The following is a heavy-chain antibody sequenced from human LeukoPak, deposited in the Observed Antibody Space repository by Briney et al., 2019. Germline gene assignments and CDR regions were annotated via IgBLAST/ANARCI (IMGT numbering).Heavy chain of an antibody. CDR3: ARVFGSDDHFDY. CDR1: GFTFSSYS. V-gene: IGHV3-48*02. J-gene: IGHJ4*02. D-gene: IGHD3-10*02. Sequence: GGSLRLSLAASGFTFSSYSMNGVRQAPAKGLEWVSYISRGSDTIYYADSVKGRFTISRDNAKNSLYLQMNSLRDEDTAVYYCARVFGSDDHFDYWGQGTLVTVSS. CDR2: ISRGSDTI.